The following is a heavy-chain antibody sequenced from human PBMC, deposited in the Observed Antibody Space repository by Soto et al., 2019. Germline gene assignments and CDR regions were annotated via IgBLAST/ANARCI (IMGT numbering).Heavy chain of an antibody. CDR1: GFSFSISP. V-gene: IGHV3-30-3*01. Sequence: GGSLRLSCAASGFSFSISPMHWVRQAPGKGPEWVALISYDGTNKFYADSVKGRFTISRDNSKSTLYLQVDSLRPEDAAVYYCARDPKTSGGQHWAFNYFDSWGQGTLVTVSA. J-gene: IGHJ4*02. CDR2: ISYDGTNK. CDR3: ARDPKTSGGQHWAFNYFDS. D-gene: IGHD7-27*01.